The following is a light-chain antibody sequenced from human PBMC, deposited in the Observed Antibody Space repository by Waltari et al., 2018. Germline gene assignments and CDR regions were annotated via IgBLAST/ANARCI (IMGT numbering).Light chain of an antibody. CDR2: YDS. V-gene: IGLV3-21*01. Sequence: SYVLTQPPSVSVAPGKTARITCGGSNIGSKNVNWYQQKPGQATVLVIYYDSDRHSGIPERFSVSNSLNTATLTISRVEAGNEADYYCQVWESYGDHLAVFGGVTNLTVV. CDR3: QVWESYGDHLAV. J-gene: IGLJ3*02. CDR1: NIGSKN.